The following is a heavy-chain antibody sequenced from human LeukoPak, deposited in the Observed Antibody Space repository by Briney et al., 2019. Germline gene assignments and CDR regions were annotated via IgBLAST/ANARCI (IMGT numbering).Heavy chain of an antibody. Sequence: ASVKVSCKASGYTFTGYYMHWVRQAPGQGLEWMGWINPNSGGTNYAQKFQGRVTMTRDTSISTAYMELSRLRSDDTAVYHCARDYYGSGSYEYYFDYWGQGTLVTVSS. CDR2: INPNSGGT. D-gene: IGHD3-10*01. CDR1: GYTFTGYY. J-gene: IGHJ4*02. CDR3: ARDYYGSGSYEYYFDY. V-gene: IGHV1-2*02.